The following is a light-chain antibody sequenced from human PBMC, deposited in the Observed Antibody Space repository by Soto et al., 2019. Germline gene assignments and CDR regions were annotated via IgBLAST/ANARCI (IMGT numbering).Light chain of an antibody. CDR2: AAS. V-gene: IGKV1-12*01. Sequence: DIQMTQSPSFVSASVGDTVTITCRASQAVSTWLAWYQQKPGDAPKLLIYAASTLQSGVPSRFSGSGSGTDFTLTIRNLQPEDFATYYCQQSNSFPRTFGGGTKGDIK. J-gene: IGKJ4*01. CDR3: QQSNSFPRT. CDR1: QAVSTW.